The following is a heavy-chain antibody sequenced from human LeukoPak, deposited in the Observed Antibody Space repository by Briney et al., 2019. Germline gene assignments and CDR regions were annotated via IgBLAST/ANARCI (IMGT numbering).Heavy chain of an antibody. D-gene: IGHD6-6*01. Sequence: PSATLSLTCTVSGGSISSYYWSWIRQPPGKGLEWIGYIYYSGSTNYNPSLKSRVTISVDTSKNQFSLKLSSVTAADTAVYYCAREIAARVFDYWGQGTLVTVSS. CDR1: GGSISSYY. CDR2: IYYSGST. CDR3: AREIAARVFDY. J-gene: IGHJ4*02. V-gene: IGHV4-59*01.